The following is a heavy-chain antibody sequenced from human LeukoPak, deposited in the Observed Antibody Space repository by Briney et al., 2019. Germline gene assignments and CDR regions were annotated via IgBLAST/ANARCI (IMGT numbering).Heavy chain of an antibody. D-gene: IGHD6-19*01. CDR2: IYYSGST. Sequence: SETLSLTCTVSGGSISSYYWSCIRQPPGKGLEWIGYIYYSGSTNYNPSLKSRVTISVDTSKNQFSLKLSSVTAADTAVYYCATRYSSGWYPFDYWGQGTLVTVSS. CDR3: ATRYSSGWYPFDY. V-gene: IGHV4-59*08. J-gene: IGHJ4*02. CDR1: GGSISSYY.